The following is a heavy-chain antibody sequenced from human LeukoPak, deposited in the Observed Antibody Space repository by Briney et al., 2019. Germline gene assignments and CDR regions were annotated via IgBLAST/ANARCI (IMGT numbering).Heavy chain of an antibody. V-gene: IGHV1-2*04. CDR3: ARDLGGTMVRGVIANYGMDV. J-gene: IGHJ6*04. D-gene: IGHD3-10*01. Sequence: ASVKVSCKASGYTFTGYYMHWVRQAPGQGLEWMGWLNPNSGGTNYAQKFQGWVTMTRDTSISTAYMELSRLRSDDTAVYYCARDLGGTMVRGVIANYGMDVWGKGTTVTVSS. CDR1: GYTFTGYY. CDR2: LNPNSGGT.